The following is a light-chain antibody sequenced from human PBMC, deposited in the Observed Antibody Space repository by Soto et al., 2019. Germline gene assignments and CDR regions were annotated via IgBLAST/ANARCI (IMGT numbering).Light chain of an antibody. CDR3: QQYNSYSRT. J-gene: IGKJ1*01. Sequence: DIQMTQSPSTLSASVGDRVTITCRASQSISSWLAWNHQKPGKAPKLLIYKASNLESGVPSRFSGSGSGTEFTLTISSLQPDDFATYYCQQYNSYSRTFGQGTKVEIK. CDR1: QSISSW. CDR2: KAS. V-gene: IGKV1-5*03.